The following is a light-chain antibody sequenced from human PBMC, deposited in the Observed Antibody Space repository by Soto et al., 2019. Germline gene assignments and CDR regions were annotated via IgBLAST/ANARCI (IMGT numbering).Light chain of an antibody. J-gene: IGKJ1*01. Sequence: EIVLTQSPGTLSLSPGERAPLSCRASQSVSSSYLAWYQKKPGQAPRLLIYGASNRATGIPDRFSGSGSGTDFTLTIKRLESEDFAVYYCQRYGTSVLAFGQGTKVDIK. CDR1: QSVSSSY. V-gene: IGKV3-20*01. CDR2: GAS. CDR3: QRYGTSVLA.